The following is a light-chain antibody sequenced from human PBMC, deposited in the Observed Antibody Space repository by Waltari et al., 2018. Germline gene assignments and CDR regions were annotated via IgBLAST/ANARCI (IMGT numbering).Light chain of an antibody. Sequence: IQLTQSPSSLSASVGDRVTITCRASQGISSYLGWYQQKPGRAPKLLIYEASNLYSGVPSRFSGSGSGTDFTLTINGLQPEDAAVYFCHQYYLTPWTFGQGTKLEIK. CDR2: EAS. CDR3: HQYYLTPWT. CDR1: QGISSY. V-gene: IGKV1-9*01. J-gene: IGKJ1*01.